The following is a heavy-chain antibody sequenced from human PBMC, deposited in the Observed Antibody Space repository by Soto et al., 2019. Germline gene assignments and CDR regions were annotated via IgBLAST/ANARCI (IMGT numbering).Heavy chain of an antibody. D-gene: IGHD2-8*01. J-gene: IGHJ6*02. Sequence: SETLSLTCAVYGGSFSGYYWSWIRQPPGKGLEWIGEINHSGSTNYNPSLKSRVTISVDTPKNQFSLKLSSVTAADTAVYYGARGHLGVLGGGYYYYYGMDVWGQGTTVTVSS. CDR1: GGSFSGYY. CDR2: INHSGST. CDR3: ARGHLGVLGGGYYYYYGMDV. V-gene: IGHV4-34*01.